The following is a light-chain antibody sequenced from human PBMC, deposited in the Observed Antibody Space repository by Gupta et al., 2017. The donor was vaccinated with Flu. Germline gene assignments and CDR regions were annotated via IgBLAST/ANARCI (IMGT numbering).Light chain of an antibody. CDR2: EDT. V-gene: IGLV2-23*01. Sequence: QSALTQPASVSRSPGQSITISCTRGSSDVGSYNLVTWYQQHPGKAPKLMIYEDTKRPSGVSYRFSGSKSGNTASLTSSGLQAEDEADYYCCTYVGSSIYVFGPGTKVTVL. J-gene: IGLJ1*01. CDR1: SSDVGSYNL. CDR3: CTYVGSSIYV.